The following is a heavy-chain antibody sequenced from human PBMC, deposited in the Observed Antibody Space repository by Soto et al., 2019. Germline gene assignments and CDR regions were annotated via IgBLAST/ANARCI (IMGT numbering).Heavy chain of an antibody. D-gene: IGHD6-19*01. J-gene: IGHJ4*02. CDR2: IKPDGSQR. Sequence: PGGSLRLSCEASGFTFSTYWMSWIRQAPGKGLEGGGNIKPDGSQRYIVDSVQGRFTTSRDSARTSVYLQMNNLRPDDTAVYYCVRYGHSGWHFDSWGQGALGTVSS. CDR3: VRYGHSGWHFDS. CDR1: GFTFSTYW. V-gene: IGHV3-7*01.